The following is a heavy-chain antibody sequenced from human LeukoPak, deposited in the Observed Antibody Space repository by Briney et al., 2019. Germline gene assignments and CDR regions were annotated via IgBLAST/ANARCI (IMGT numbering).Heavy chain of an antibody. CDR3: ARSRCSSISCASRGAFDI. D-gene: IGHD2-2*01. J-gene: IGHJ3*02. CDR2: IYTSGST. CDR1: GGSISNYY. V-gene: IGHV4-4*07. Sequence: SETLSLTCNVSGGSISNYYWSWIRQPAGKGLELIGRIYTSGSTNYNPSLKRRVTISVDTSKNQFSLQLSSVTAADTAVYYCARSRCSSISCASRGAFDIWGQGTMVTVSS.